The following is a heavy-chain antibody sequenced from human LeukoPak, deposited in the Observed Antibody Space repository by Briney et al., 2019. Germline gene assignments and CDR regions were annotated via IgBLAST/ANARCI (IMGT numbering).Heavy chain of an antibody. J-gene: IGHJ3*01. CDR2: IYYSGST. V-gene: IGHV4-31*03. D-gene: IGHD3-9*01. CDR1: GGSISSGGYY. Sequence: PSQTLSLTCTVSGGSISSGGYYWSWIRQHPGKGLEWIGYIYYSGSTYYNPSLKSRVTISVDTSKNQFSLKLSSVTAADTAVYYCARNVLRYFDWGLDVLDFWGQGIMVTVSS. CDR3: ARNVLRYFDWGLDVLDF.